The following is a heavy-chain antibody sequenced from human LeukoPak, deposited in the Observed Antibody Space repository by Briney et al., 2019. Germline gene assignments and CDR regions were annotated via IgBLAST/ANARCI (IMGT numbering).Heavy chain of an antibody. Sequence: PRGSLRLSCAASGFTFSSYNMNWVRQAPGKGLEWVSYITSSSSTIYYADSVKGRFTISRDNAKNSLYLQMNSLRAEDTAVYYCARDQPRITGTQNLFDYWGQGTLVTVSS. D-gene: IGHD1-7*01. CDR1: GFTFSSYN. CDR3: ARDQPRITGTQNLFDY. J-gene: IGHJ4*02. V-gene: IGHV3-48*04. CDR2: ITSSSSTI.